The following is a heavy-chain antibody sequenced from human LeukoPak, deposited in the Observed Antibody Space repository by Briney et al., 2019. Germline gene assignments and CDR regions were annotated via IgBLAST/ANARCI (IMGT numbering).Heavy chain of an antibody. CDR3: ARDPGYCSSTSCYRWLVDY. J-gene: IGHJ4*02. D-gene: IGHD2-2*02. V-gene: IGHV3-21*01. CDR1: GFTFSSYS. Sequence: PGRSLRLSCAASGFTFSSYSMNWVRQAPGKGLEWVSSISSSSSYIYYADSVKGRFTISRDNAKNLLYLQMNSLRAEDTAVYYCARDPGYCSSTSCYRWLVDYWGQGTLVTVSS. CDR2: ISSSSSYI.